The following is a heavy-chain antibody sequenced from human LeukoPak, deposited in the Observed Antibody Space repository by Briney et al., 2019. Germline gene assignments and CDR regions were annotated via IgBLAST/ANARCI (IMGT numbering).Heavy chain of an antibody. CDR3: AKALVSGSYFWDYFDY. Sequence: GGSLRLSCAASGFTFSSYAMSWVRQAPGKGLEWVSAISGSGGSTYYADSVKGRFTISRDNSKNTLYLQMNSLRAEDTAVYYCAKALVSGSYFWDYFDYWGQGTLVTVSS. D-gene: IGHD1-26*01. CDR2: ISGSGGST. V-gene: IGHV3-23*01. J-gene: IGHJ4*02. CDR1: GFTFSSYA.